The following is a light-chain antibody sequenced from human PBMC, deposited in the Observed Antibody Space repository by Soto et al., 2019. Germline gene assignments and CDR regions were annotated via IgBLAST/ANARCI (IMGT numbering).Light chain of an antibody. Sequence: EIVMTQSPATLSVSPGERATLSCRASQSVSSNLAWYQQKPGQAPRLLIYGASTRATGIPARFSGSGSGPDFTLTISRLEPEDFAVYFCQHYGDSPWTFGQGTKVDIK. CDR2: GAS. CDR1: QSVSSN. V-gene: IGKV3-15*01. J-gene: IGKJ1*01. CDR3: QHYGDSPWT.